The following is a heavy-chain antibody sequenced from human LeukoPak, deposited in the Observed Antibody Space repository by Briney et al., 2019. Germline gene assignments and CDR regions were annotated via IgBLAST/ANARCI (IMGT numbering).Heavy chain of an antibody. J-gene: IGHJ4*02. CDR2: ISGSGGST. CDR3: AKGSSSWYVY. D-gene: IGHD6-13*01. CDR1: GFTFSTNA. V-gene: IGHV3-23*01. Sequence: GGSLRLSCAASGFTFSTNAMSWVRQAPGKGLEWVSTISGSGGSTYYADSVKGRFTISRDNSKNTLYLQMNSLRAEDTAVYYCAKGSSSWYVYWGQGTLVTVSS.